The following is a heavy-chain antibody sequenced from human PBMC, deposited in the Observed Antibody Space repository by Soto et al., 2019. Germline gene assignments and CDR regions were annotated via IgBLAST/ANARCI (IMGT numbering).Heavy chain of an antibody. Sequence: QVQLVQSATEVKKPGASVRVSCKASGYTFNRYGITWVRQAPGQGLEWMGWISAYNGNTNYAQKFQDRVTMTTDTSTNTGYMELSRLRSNDTAVYYCARAHPRIAASDDAFEIWGQGTMVTVTS. J-gene: IGHJ3*02. CDR1: GYTFNRYG. D-gene: IGHD6-13*01. V-gene: IGHV1-18*04. CDR3: ARAHPRIAASDDAFEI. CDR2: ISAYNGNT.